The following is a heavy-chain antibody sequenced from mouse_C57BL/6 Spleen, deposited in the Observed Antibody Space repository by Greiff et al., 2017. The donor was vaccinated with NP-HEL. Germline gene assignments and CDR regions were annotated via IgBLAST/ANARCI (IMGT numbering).Heavy chain of an antibody. CDR3: ARGITTVVAYYFDY. CDR1: GYTFTSYW. J-gene: IGHJ2*01. D-gene: IGHD1-1*01. CDR2: IDPSDSET. V-gene: IGHV1-52*01. Sequence: QVQLQQPGAELVRPGSSVKLSCKASGYTFTSYWMHWVKQRPIQGLEWIGNIDPSDSETHYNQKFKDKATLTVDKSSSTAYMQLSSLTSEDSAVYYCARGITTVVAYYFDYWGQGTTLTVSS.